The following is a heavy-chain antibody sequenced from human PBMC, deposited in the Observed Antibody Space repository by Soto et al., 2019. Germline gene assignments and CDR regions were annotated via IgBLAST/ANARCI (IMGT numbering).Heavy chain of an antibody. CDR2: ISWDGSNR. J-gene: IGHJ4*02. CDR3: AKDISRGPTKNYDFWSGPDY. V-gene: IGHV3-43D*04. Sequence: PGGSLRLSCAASGFTFDEYAMHWVRQPPGEGLEWVSLISWDGSNRYYADSVQGRFTISRDNSKYSLYLEMNSLRPEDTALYYCAKDISRGPTKNYDFWSGPDYWGQGTLVTVSS. CDR1: GFTFDEYA. D-gene: IGHD3-3*01.